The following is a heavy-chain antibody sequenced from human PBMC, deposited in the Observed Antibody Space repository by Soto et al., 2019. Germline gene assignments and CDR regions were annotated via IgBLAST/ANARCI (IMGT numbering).Heavy chain of an antibody. CDR2: IYWDNDK. J-gene: IGHJ3*02. Sequence: QITLKESGPPLEEPTQTLTLTCTFSGFSLDTRTAGVGWIRQPPGKALEWVAIIYWDNDKRYSPSLRSRLAIDKDTSKNQVVLTMTALDPVDTGTYYCAHIMITYGGVIGLDAFDIWGQGTMVTVSS. CDR1: GFSLDTRTAG. V-gene: IGHV2-5*02. CDR3: AHIMITYGGVIGLDAFDI. D-gene: IGHD3-16*02.